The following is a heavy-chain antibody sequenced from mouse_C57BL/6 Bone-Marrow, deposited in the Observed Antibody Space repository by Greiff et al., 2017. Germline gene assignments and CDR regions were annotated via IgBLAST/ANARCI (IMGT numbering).Heavy chain of an antibody. CDR2: ISPGSGST. CDR3: ARPYCSNYWYFDV. D-gene: IGHD2-5*01. J-gene: IGHJ1*03. CDR1: GYTFTSYW. V-gene: IGHV1-55*01. Sequence: QVQLQQSGAELVKPGASVKMSCKASGYTFTSYWITWVKQRPGQGLEWIGDISPGSGSTNYNEKFKSKATLTVDTSSSTAYMQLSSLTSEDAAVYYCARPYCSNYWYFDVWGTGTTVTVSS.